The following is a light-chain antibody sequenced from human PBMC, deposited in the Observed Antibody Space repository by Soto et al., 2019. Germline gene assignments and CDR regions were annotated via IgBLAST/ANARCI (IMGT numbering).Light chain of an antibody. CDR3: QQYENYWT. Sequence: DIQMTQSPSTLSASVGDRVTITCRASQSISSWLAWYQQKPWTAPKLLIYKASSLQSGVPSRFSGSGSGTEFTLTISSLQPDDCATYYCQQYENYWTFGQGTKVDI. J-gene: IGKJ1*01. CDR1: QSISSW. V-gene: IGKV1-5*03. CDR2: KAS.